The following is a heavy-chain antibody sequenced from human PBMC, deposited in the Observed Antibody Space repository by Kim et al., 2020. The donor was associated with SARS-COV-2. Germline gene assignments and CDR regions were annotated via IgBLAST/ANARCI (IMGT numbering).Heavy chain of an antibody. J-gene: IGHJ6*02. CDR3: ATDSRVNFKPLYYVMDI. D-gene: IGHD2-8*01. V-gene: IGHV3-11*05. Sequence: SVKGRFTISRDNAKNSLYLQMTSLRAEDTAFYYCATDSRVNFKPLYYVMDIWGQGTTVTVSS.